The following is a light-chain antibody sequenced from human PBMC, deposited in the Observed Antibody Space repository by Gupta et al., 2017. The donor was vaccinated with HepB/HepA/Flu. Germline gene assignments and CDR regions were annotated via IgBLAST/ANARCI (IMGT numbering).Light chain of an antibody. J-gene: IGKJ5*01. CDR3: QQDNQWPVT. Sequence: EIVMTQSPATLSVSPGERATLSCRASQSVSAKLAWYQQKPGQAPRLLIYGESTRATGIPDRFSGSGSGTEFTLTISSLQSEDFAIYYCQQDNQWPVTFGQGTXLEIK. CDR1: QSVSAK. V-gene: IGKV3-15*01. CDR2: GES.